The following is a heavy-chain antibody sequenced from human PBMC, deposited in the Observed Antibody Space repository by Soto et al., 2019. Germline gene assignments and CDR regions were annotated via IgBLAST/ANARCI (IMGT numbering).Heavy chain of an antibody. CDR3: ARDMGGGATSLQLFDH. J-gene: IGHJ4*02. CDR2: IWFDGSNQ. Sequence: VHLVESGGGVVQPGTSLRLSCEASGFTFSSYAMHWVRQAPGKGLECVAFIWFDGSNQYYADSVKGRFTISRDNSRNTLYLQMVSLRAEDTAVYYCARDMGGGATSLQLFDHWGQGTLVTVSS. D-gene: IGHD1-26*01. CDR1: GFTFSSYA. V-gene: IGHV3-33*01.